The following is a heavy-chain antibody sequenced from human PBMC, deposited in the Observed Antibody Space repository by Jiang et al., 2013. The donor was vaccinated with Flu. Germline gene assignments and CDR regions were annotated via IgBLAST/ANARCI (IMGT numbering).Heavy chain of an antibody. J-gene: IGHJ4*02. Sequence: YWIGWVRQMPGKGLEWMGIIYAGDSDTRYSPSFQGQVTISADKSISTAYLQWSSLRASDTAIYYCVRRGYYGSGDYWGQGTLVTVSS. CDR2: IYAGDSDT. CDR3: VRRGYYGSGDY. D-gene: IGHD3-10*01. V-gene: IGHV5-51*01. CDR1: YW.